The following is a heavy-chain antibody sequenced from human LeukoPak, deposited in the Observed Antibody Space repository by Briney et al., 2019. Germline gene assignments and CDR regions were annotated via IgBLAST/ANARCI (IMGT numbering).Heavy chain of an antibody. CDR1: GDSVSSNSAG. V-gene: IGHV6-1*01. CDR3: ATNSLAAAGSNWYFDL. J-gene: IGHJ2*01. Sequence: SQTLSLTCAISGDSVSSNSAGWNWIRQSPSRGLEWLGRTYYRSKWYNDDAVSVKSRITIIPDTAKNQFSLQLNSVTPEDTAVYYCATNSLAAAGSNWYFDLWGRGTLVTVSS. CDR2: TYYRSKWYN. D-gene: IGHD6-13*01.